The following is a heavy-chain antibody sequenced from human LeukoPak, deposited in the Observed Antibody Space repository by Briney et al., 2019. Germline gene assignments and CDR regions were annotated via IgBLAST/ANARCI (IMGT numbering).Heavy chain of an antibody. CDR1: GFTFDDYA. V-gene: IGHV3-43*02. J-gene: IGHJ4*02. D-gene: IGHD4-17*01. CDR3: AKFGDPGPFDY. Sequence: PGGSLRLSCAASGFTFDDYAMHWVRHAPGKGLEWDSLISGGGGSTYYADSVKGRFTISRDNCKNSLYLQMNSLRTEDTALYYCAKFGDPGPFDYWGQGTLVTVSS. CDR2: ISGGGGST.